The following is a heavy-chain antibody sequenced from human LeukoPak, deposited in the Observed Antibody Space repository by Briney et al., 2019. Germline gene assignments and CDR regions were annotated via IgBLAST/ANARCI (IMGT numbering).Heavy chain of an antibody. D-gene: IGHD1-26*01. Sequence: GGSLRLSCAASEFTFSIYAMTWVRQAPGKGLEWVSYISSSGDTTYYVGSVKGRFTISRDNSNNMLFLQMNSLRAEDTALYFCAKVNGAISGGTDYWGQGALVTVSS. J-gene: IGHJ4*02. CDR1: EFTFSIYA. CDR2: ISSSGDTT. V-gene: IGHV3-23*01. CDR3: AKVNGAISGGTDY.